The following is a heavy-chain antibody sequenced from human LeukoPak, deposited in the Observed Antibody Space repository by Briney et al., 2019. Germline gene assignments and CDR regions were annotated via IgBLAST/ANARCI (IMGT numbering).Heavy chain of an antibody. D-gene: IGHD1-1*01. J-gene: IGHJ3*01. Sequence: GGSLRLSCAASGFTFSNYAMTWVRQAPGKGLEWVSSVSDTGAITYYADSVKGRFTISRDNSKNTLSLRMSSLRVEDTATYYCAERDNSVWGQGRLVTVSS. V-gene: IGHV3-23*01. CDR1: GFTFSNYA. CDR3: AERDNSV. CDR2: VSDTGAIT.